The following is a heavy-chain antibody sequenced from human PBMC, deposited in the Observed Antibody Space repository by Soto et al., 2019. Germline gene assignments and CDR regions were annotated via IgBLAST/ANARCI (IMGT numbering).Heavy chain of an antibody. V-gene: IGHV4-39*01. CDR2: IYHSGST. CDR1: GGSISSSSYY. Sequence: LSLTCTVSGGSISSSSYYWGWIRQPRGKGRAWIESIYHSGSTYYNLSLKSRVTISVDTSKNQFSLKLSAVTAEDMAVYYCVRTPIVRGVAGNWFDPWGQGTLVTVSS. J-gene: IGHJ5*02. D-gene: IGHD3-10*01. CDR3: VRTPIVRGVAGNWFDP.